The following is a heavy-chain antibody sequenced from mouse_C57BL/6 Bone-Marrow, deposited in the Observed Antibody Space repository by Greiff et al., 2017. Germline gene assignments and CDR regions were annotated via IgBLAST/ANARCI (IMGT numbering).Heavy chain of an antibody. CDR3: ARSTMITQYYAMDY. D-gene: IGHD2-4*01. CDR2: IWTGGGT. V-gene: IGHV2-9-1*01. CDR1: GFSLTSYA. Sequence: VQLQQSGPGLVAPSQSLSITCTVSGFSLTSYAISWVRQPPGKGLEWLGVIWTGGGTNYNSALKSRLSISKDNSKSQVFLKMNSLQTDDTARYYCARSTMITQYYAMDYWGQGTSVTVSS. J-gene: IGHJ4*01.